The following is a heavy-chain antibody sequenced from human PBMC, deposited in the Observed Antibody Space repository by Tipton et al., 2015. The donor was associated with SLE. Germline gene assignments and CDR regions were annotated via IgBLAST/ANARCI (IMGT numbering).Heavy chain of an antibody. CDR3: ARGGELYFYYNGMDV. V-gene: IGHV4-34*01. CDR2: INHSGST. CDR1: GGSFSGYY. J-gene: IGHJ6*02. Sequence: LRLSCAVYGGSFSGYYWSWIRQPPGKGLEWIGEINHSGSTKYNPSLKSRVTISVDTSKNQFYLELNSVTAADTAVYYCARGGELYFYYNGMDVWGQGTTVTVSS. D-gene: IGHD1-7*01.